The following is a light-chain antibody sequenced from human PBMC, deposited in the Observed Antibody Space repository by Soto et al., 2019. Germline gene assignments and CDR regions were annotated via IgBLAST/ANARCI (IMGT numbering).Light chain of an antibody. CDR3: LLYFGGQVGV. Sequence: QAVVTQEPSLTVSPGGTVTLTCAVYTGAVTSSNYPNWFQQKPGQAPRALIYSTNHKYSWTPARFSGSLLGGKAALTLSGVQPDDEADYYCLLYFGGQVGVFGGGTKVTLL. CDR2: STN. CDR1: TGAVTSSNY. J-gene: IGLJ2*01. V-gene: IGLV7-43*01.